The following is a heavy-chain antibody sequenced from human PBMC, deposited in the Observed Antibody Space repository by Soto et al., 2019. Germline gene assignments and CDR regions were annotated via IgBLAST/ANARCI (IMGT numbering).Heavy chain of an antibody. V-gene: IGHV4-59*11. CDR2: VYYSGSS. Sequence: SQPLSLTCTVSGGSIGSRYWGWIRQPPVMGLVWIGFVYYSGSSTSNPSLKSRVTMSADTSKNQLSLKVRSVTAADTAVYYCARVGERWQYFDWFYYFDSWGQGALVTVS. J-gene: IGHJ4*02. CDR1: GGSIGSRY. CDR3: ARVGERWQYFDWFYYFDS. D-gene: IGHD3-9*01.